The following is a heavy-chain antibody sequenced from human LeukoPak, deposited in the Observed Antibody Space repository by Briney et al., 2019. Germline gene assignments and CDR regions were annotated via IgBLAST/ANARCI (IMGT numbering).Heavy chain of an antibody. V-gene: IGHV4-61*02. D-gene: IGHD3-10*01. CDR2: IYTSGST. Sequence: SQTLSLTCTVSGGSISSGSDYWSWIRQPAGKGLEWIGRIYTSGSTNYNPSLKSRVTISVDTSKNQFSLKLSSVTAADTAVYYCARDRRDMVRGINIVRQYHYYYYMDVWGKGTTVTVSS. CDR1: GGSISSGSDY. J-gene: IGHJ6*03. CDR3: ARDRRDMVRGINIVRQYHYYYYMDV.